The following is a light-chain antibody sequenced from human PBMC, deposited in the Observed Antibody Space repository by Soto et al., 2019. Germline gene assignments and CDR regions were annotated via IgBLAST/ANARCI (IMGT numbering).Light chain of an antibody. CDR1: QSLSSW. Sequence: DIKMTQSPSTLSASVGDRVTITCRASQSLSSWLAWYQQKPVKAPKLLIYAASSLESGVPSRFSGSGSGTEFALTITSLQPDDCATYYCQQYNNYILTFGQGTKLELK. CDR2: AAS. V-gene: IGKV1-5*01. J-gene: IGKJ2*01. CDR3: QQYNNYILT.